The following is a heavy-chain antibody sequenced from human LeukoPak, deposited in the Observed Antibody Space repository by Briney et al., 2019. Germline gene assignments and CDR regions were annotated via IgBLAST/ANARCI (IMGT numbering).Heavy chain of an antibody. CDR2: IIPIFGTA. V-gene: IGHV1-69*13. CDR1: GGTFNNYA. CDR3: ARLGGYYDSSGYYVDY. D-gene: IGHD3-22*01. J-gene: IGHJ4*02. Sequence: GASVKVSCKASGGTFNNYAISWVRQAPGQGLEWMGGIIPIFGTANYAQKFQGRVTITADESTSTAYMELSSLRSEDTAVYYCARLGGYYDSSGYYVDYWGQGTLVTVSS.